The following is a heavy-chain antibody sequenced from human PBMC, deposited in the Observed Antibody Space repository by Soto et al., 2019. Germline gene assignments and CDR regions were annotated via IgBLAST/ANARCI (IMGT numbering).Heavy chain of an antibody. D-gene: IGHD3-22*01. CDR3: ARGRNYYDSSGYYYERHFDY. CDR2: IIPIFGTA. V-gene: IGHV1-69*13. Sequence: SVKVSCKASGGTFSSYAISWVRQAPGQGLEWMGGIIPIFGTANYAQKFQGRVTITADESTSTAYMELSSLRSEDTAMYYCARGRNYYDSSGYYYERHFDYWGQGTPVTVSS. CDR1: GGTFSSYA. J-gene: IGHJ4*02.